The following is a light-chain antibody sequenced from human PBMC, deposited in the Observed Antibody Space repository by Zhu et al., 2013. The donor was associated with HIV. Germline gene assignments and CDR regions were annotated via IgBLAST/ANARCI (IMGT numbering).Light chain of an antibody. CDR2: GAS. J-gene: IGKJ2*03. CDR3: LQEYYYVLYS. CDR1: QTIGNS. Sequence: EIVLTQSPVTLSLSPGERLTLSCRASQTIGNSLVWYQQKPGQAPRLLIDGASSRATGIPDRFSGSGSGTDFTLTITTLQPEDFATYYCLQEYYYVLYSFGQGTKLEIK. V-gene: IGKV3-11*01.